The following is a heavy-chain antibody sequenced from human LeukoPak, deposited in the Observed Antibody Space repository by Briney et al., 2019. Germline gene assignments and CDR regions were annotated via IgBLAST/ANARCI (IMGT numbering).Heavy chain of an antibody. J-gene: IGHJ5*02. Sequence: SVKVSCKASGGTFSSYAISWVRQALGQGLEWMGGIIPIFGTANYAQKFQGRVTITADKSTSTAYMELSSLRSEDTAVYYCARERYGGNSYGWENWFDPWGQGTLVTVSS. CDR2: IIPIFGTA. CDR1: GGTFSSYA. CDR3: ARERYGGNSYGWENWFDP. V-gene: IGHV1-69*06. D-gene: IGHD4-23*01.